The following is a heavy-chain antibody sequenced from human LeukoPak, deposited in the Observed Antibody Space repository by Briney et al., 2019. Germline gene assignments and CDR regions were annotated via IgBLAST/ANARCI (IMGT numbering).Heavy chain of an antibody. CDR1: GGSISSYY. D-gene: IGHD6-19*01. CDR3: ARDSLGYSSGWEDY. CDR2: IYTSENT. V-gene: IGHV4-4*07. Sequence: SETLSLTCTVSGGSISSYYWSWIRHPAGKALEGIGRIYTSENTNYNPSLKSRVTMSVDTSKNQLYLKLSSVTAADTAVYYCARDSLGYSSGWEDYWGQGTLVTVSS. J-gene: IGHJ4*02.